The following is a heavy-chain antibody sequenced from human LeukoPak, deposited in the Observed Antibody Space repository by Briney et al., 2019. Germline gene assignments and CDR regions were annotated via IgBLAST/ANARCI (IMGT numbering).Heavy chain of an antibody. CDR2: IYYSGST. D-gene: IGHD2-2*01. Sequence: PSETLSLTCTVSGGSISSSSYYWGWIRQPPGKGLEWIGSIYYSGSTYYNPSLKSRVTIPVDTSKNQFSLKLSSVTAADTAVYYCARHPAGLDYGMDVWGQGTTVTVSS. V-gene: IGHV4-39*01. CDR1: GGSISSSSYY. J-gene: IGHJ6*02. CDR3: ARHPAGLDYGMDV.